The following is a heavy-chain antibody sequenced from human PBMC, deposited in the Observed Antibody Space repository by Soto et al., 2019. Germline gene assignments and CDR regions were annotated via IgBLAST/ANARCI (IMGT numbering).Heavy chain of an antibody. CDR2: IYYSGST. CDR3: ASYCSSTSCQKGGFDY. CDR1: SCAISSGDYD. V-gene: IGHV4-30-4*01. D-gene: IGHD2-2*01. Sequence: SLTNSVSSCAISSGDYDRGGIRQPPGKGLEWIGYIYYSGSTYYNPSLKSRVTISVDTSKNQFSLKLSSVTAADTAVYYCASYCSSTSCQKGGFDYLGQGTPVIGSS. J-gene: IGHJ4*02.